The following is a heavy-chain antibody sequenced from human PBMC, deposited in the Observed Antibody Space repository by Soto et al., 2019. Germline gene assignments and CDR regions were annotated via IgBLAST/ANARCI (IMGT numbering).Heavy chain of an antibody. CDR1: GFTFSSSA. V-gene: IGHV3-23*01. D-gene: IGHD2-21*01. CDR3: ASAKAVVIAALVI. J-gene: IGHJ3*02. CDR2: VSENGGSRGGT. Sequence: EVQLLESGGGLVQPGGSLRLSCTASGFTFSSSAMNWVRQAPGQGLEWVASVSENGGSRGGTYYADSVKGRFTISRDNSKNTLDLQMDSLRGADTAVYYCASAKAVVIAALVIWVQGTMVTVSS.